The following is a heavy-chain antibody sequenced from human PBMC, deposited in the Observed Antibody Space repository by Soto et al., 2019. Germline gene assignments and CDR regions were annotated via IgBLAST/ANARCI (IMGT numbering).Heavy chain of an antibody. D-gene: IGHD3-22*01. CDR3: AKDKYYYDSSGYPPGPFDY. Sequence: EVQLVESGGGLVQPGRSLRLSCAASGFTFDDYAMHWVRQAPGKGLEWVSGISWNSGSIGYADSVKGRFTISRDNAKTSLYLHMNSLRAEDTALYYCAKDKYYYDSSGYPPGPFDYWGQGTLVTVSS. CDR1: GFTFDDYA. J-gene: IGHJ4*02. V-gene: IGHV3-9*01. CDR2: ISWNSGSI.